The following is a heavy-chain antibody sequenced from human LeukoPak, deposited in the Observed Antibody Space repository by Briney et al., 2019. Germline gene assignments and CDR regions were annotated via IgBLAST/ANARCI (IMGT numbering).Heavy chain of an antibody. Sequence: RASVKVSCKASGYTFTSYGISWVRQAPGQGLEWMGWISAYNGNTNYAQKLQGRVTMTTDTSTSTAYMELRSLRSDDTAVYYCAREPTRYYYDSSGYYGGYFDYWGQGTLVTVSS. CDR3: AREPTRYYYDSSGYYGGYFDY. CDR1: GYTFTSYG. D-gene: IGHD3-22*01. V-gene: IGHV1-18*01. CDR2: ISAYNGNT. J-gene: IGHJ4*02.